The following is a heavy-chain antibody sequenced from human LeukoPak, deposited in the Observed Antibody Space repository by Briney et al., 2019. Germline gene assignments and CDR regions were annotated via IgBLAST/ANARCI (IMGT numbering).Heavy chain of an antibody. J-gene: IGHJ6*02. CDR1: GYTFTSYY. D-gene: IGHD2-2*02. Sequence: ASVKVSCEASGYTFTSYYMHWVRQAPGQGLEGMGIINPSGGSTSYAQKFQGRVTMTRNTSISTAYMELSSLRSEDTAVYYCARGRRGDIVVVPAAILRFLPYYYYGMDVWGQGTTVTVSS. V-gene: IGHV1-46*01. CDR2: INPSGGST. CDR3: ARGRRGDIVVVPAAILRFLPYYYYGMDV.